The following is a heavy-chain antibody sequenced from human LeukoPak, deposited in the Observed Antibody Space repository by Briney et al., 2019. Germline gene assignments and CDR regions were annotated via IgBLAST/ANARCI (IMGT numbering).Heavy chain of an antibody. J-gene: IGHJ5*02. CDR2: IYYSGST. V-gene: IGHV4-59*01. Sequence: SETLSLTCTVSGGSISNYYWGWIRQPPGKGLECIGYIYYSGSTNYNPSLKSRVTISVDTSKNQFSLKLSSVTAADTAVYYCARGLSSIAAPGSWFDPWGQGTLVTVSS. CDR3: ARGLSSIAAPGSWFDP. CDR1: GGSISNYY. D-gene: IGHD6-13*01.